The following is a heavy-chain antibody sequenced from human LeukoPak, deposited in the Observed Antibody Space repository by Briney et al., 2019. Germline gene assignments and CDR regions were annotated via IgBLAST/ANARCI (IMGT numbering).Heavy chain of an antibody. J-gene: IGHJ4*02. CDR1: GGTFSRYA. CDR2: IIPIFGTA. V-gene: IGHV1-69*01. Sequence: PVKVSCKASGGTFSRYAISWVRQAPGQGLEWMGGIIPIFGTANYAQKFQGRVTITADESTSTAYMEVSSLRSEDTAVYYCARAYSGYDFFDYWGQGILVTVSS. CDR3: ARAYSGYDFFDY. D-gene: IGHD5-12*01.